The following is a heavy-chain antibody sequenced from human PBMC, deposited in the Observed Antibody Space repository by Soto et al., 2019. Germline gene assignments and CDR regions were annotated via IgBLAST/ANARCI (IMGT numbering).Heavy chain of an antibody. CDR2: INAGNGNT. V-gene: IGHV1-3*01. Sequence: ASVKVSCKASGYTFTSYAMHWVRQAPGQRLEWMGWINAGNGNTKYSQKFQGRVTITRDTSASTAYMELSSLRSEDTAAYYCAREGHDSSGYYYLPFDYWGQGTLVTVSS. CDR1: GYTFTSYA. J-gene: IGHJ4*02. CDR3: AREGHDSSGYYYLPFDY. D-gene: IGHD3-22*01.